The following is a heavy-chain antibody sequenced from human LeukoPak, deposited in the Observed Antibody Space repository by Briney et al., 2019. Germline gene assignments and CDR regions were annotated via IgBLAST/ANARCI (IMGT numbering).Heavy chain of an antibody. Sequence: GGSLRLSCAASGFTFSSYGMHWVRQAPGKGLEWVAFIRYDGSNKYYADSVKGRFTISRDNSKNTLYLQMNSLRAEDTAVYYCAKGSGWEMSYYYYYMDVWGKGTTVTISS. CDR3: AKGSGWEMSYYYYYMDV. V-gene: IGHV3-30*02. CDR1: GFTFSSYG. D-gene: IGHD1-26*01. CDR2: IRYDGSNK. J-gene: IGHJ6*03.